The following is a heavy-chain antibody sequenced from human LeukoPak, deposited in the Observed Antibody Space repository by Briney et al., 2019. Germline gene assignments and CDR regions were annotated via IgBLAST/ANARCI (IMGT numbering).Heavy chain of an antibody. V-gene: IGHV1-46*01. CDR3: AREMASLDY. CDR1: GYTFTSYY. CDR2: INPSGGST. Sequence: ASVTVSFTASGYTFTSYYMHWVRQAPGQGLEWMGIINPSGGSTSYAQKFQGRVTMTRDTSTSTVYMELSSLRSEDTAVYYCAREMASLDYWGQGTLVTVSS. J-gene: IGHJ4*02. D-gene: IGHD5-24*01.